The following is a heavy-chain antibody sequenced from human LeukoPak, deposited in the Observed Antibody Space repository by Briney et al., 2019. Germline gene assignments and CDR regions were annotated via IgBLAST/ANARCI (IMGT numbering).Heavy chain of an antibody. J-gene: IGHJ6*03. Sequence: KTSETLSLTCAVSGGSLSGYYWTWIRQPPGKGLEWIGEINHSGSTKYSPSLTSRVTISVDTSKNQFSLRLSSVTAADTAVYYCARRVGRWFGERAYYYNYMDVWGKGTTVTISS. CDR3: ARRVGRWFGERAYYYNYMDV. CDR2: INHSGST. CDR1: GGSLSGYY. D-gene: IGHD3-10*01. V-gene: IGHV4-34*01.